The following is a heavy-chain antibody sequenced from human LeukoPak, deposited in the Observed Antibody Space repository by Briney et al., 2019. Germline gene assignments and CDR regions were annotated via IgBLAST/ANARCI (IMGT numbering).Heavy chain of an antibody. CDR3: ARLSSGPSYGTTYFDN. CDR1: GNTLTTSS. V-gene: IGHV5-51*01. J-gene: IGHJ4*02. D-gene: IGHD5-18*01. CDR2: IYPRDSDT. Sequence: YPKNTRHSTGNTLTTSSIAGQRPTPGKGPESTRIIYPRDSDTRESPSFKGQVTISVDKFVNTAYLQWSSLKASDTAMFYCARLSSGPSYGTTYFDNWGQGTLVTVSS.